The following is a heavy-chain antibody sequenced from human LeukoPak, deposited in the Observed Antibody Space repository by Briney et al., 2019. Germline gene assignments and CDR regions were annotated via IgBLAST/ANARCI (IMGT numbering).Heavy chain of an antibody. CDR1: GFTFSSYW. CDR2: IEQDGSEK. J-gene: IGHJ3*02. Sequence: PGGSLRLSCAASGFTFSSYWMSWVRQAPGKGLEWVANIEQDGSEKYYVDSVKGRFTISRDNAKNSLYLQMNSLRAEDTAVYYRARLYVDGVSYDAFDIWGQGTMVTVSS. CDR3: ARLYVDGVSYDAFDI. D-gene: IGHD2-8*01. V-gene: IGHV3-7*01.